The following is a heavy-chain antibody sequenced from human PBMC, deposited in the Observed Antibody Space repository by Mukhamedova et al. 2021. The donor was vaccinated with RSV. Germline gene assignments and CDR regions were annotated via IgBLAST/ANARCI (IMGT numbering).Heavy chain of an antibody. J-gene: IGHJ4*02. V-gene: IGHV3-53*01. CDR2: YDDNTT. CDR3: ATDFEEGLEYRDY. D-gene: IGHD3-3*01. Sequence: YDDNTTYYADSVKGRFTISRDSAKNTLYLQMNSLRVEDTAFYYCATDFEEGLEYRDYWGRGTLVTVSS.